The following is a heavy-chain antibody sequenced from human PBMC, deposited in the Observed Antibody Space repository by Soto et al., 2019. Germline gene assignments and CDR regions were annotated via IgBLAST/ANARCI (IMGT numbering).Heavy chain of an antibody. CDR1: GFTFTSSA. CDR2: IVVGSGNT. J-gene: IGHJ3*02. Sequence: GASVKVSCKASGFTFTSSAMQWVRQARGQRIEWIGWIVVGSGNTNYAQKFQERVTITRDMSTSTAYMELSSLRSEDTAVYYCAVPGSSGWYDGAFDIWGQGTMVTVSS. CDR3: AVPGSSGWYDGAFDI. V-gene: IGHV1-58*02. D-gene: IGHD6-19*01.